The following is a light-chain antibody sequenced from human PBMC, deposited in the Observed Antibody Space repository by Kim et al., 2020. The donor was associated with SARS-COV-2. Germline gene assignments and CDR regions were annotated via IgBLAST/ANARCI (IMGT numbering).Light chain of an antibody. Sequence: DIQMTQSPPTLSASAGDRATITCRASQTITTWLAWYQQKPGKAPNLLIYEVSTREAGVPSRFSGGGSGTEFTLTITSLQPDDFATYYCQQYNTLVRTFGQGTKVDIK. CDR2: EVS. V-gene: IGKV1-5*01. CDR3: QQYNTLVRT. J-gene: IGKJ1*01. CDR1: QTITTW.